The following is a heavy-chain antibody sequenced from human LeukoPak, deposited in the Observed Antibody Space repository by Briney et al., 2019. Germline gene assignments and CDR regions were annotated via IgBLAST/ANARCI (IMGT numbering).Heavy chain of an antibody. J-gene: IGHJ4*02. V-gene: IGHV3-43D*03. Sequence: GGSLILSCAASGCTFDGYALHWVRQAPGKGLEWVSLISWDGDNNYYPDSMKGRFIISRDNSKNFLHQQMNSQSAEDTVLIYCAKDIMGVAGSGIDSWGQGTLVTVSS. CDR3: AKDIMGVAGSGIDS. CDR1: GCTFDGYA. D-gene: IGHD3-10*01. CDR2: ISWDGDNN.